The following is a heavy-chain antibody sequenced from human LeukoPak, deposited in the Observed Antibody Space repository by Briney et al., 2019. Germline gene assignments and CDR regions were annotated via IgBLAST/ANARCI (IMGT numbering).Heavy chain of an antibody. D-gene: IGHD3-10*01. CDR2: IYYSGST. Sequence: HPSETLSLTCTVSGGSISSSYWSWIRQPPGKGLEYIGYIYYSGSTNYNPSLKSRVTISVDTSKNQFSLKLSSVTAADAAVYYCATTGGLTGNAFDIWGQGTMVTVSS. V-gene: IGHV4-59*12. J-gene: IGHJ3*02. CDR1: GGSISSSY. CDR3: ATTGGLTGNAFDI.